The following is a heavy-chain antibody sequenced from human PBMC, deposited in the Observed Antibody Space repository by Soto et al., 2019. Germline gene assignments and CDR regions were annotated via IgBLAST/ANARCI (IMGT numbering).Heavy chain of an antibody. J-gene: IGHJ4*02. D-gene: IGHD1-26*01. V-gene: IGHV3-66*02. CDR2: IYSGGST. Sequence: GGSLRLSCAASGFTVSSNYMSWVRQAPGKGLEWVSVIYSGGSTYYADSVKGRFTISRDNSKNTLYLQMNSLRAGDTAVYYCARGGQGGVYYFDYWGQGTLVTVSS. CDR3: ARGGQGGVYYFDY. CDR1: GFTVSSNY.